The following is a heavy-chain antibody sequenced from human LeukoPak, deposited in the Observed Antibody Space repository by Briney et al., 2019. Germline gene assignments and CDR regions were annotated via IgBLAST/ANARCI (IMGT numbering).Heavy chain of an antibody. J-gene: IGHJ4*02. CDR3: ARGGAALPLDY. Sequence: SETLSLTCTVSGGSISSYYWSWIRQPPGKGLEWIGYIYYSGSTNYNPSLTSRVTISVDTSKNQFSLKLSSVTAADTAVYYCARGGAALPLDYWGQGTLVTVSS. CDR1: GGSISSYY. D-gene: IGHD6-25*01. CDR2: IYYSGST. V-gene: IGHV4-59*01.